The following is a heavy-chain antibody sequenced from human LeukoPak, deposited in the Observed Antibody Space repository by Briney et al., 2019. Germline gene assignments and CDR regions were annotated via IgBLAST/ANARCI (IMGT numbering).Heavy chain of an antibody. J-gene: IGHJ4*02. V-gene: IGHV3-21*01. CDR1: GFTFNSYS. Sequence: GGSLRLSCAASGFTFNSYSMNWVRQAPGKGLEWVSSISSVSTYIYYADSVKGRFTISRDNAKNSLYLQMNSLRAEDTAVYYCARRGYSSSSNIYYFDYWGQGTLVTVSS. CDR3: ARRGYSSSSNIYYFDY. D-gene: IGHD6-6*01. CDR2: ISSVSTYI.